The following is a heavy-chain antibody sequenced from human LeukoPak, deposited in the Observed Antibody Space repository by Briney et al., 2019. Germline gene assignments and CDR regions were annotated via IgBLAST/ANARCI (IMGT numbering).Heavy chain of an antibody. CDR2: IGASGGSR. Sequence: GGSLRLSCEASGFTFSNGMSWVRQAPGKGLEWVSAIGASGGSRTYGASVKGRFTISRDESKNTVCLLMNSLRSEDTAGFYCAKDTNDYADNWGQGILVTVSS. V-gene: IGHV3-23*01. CDR3: AKDTNDYADN. J-gene: IGHJ4*02. CDR1: GFTFSNG. D-gene: IGHD4-17*01.